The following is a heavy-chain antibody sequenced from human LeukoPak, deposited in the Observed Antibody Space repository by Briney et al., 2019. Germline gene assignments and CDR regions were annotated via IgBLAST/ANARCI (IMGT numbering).Heavy chain of an antibody. V-gene: IGHV3-48*04. Sequence: PGGSLRLSCAASGFTFSTYSMNWVRQAPGKGLEWVSTISDSGSTKYYADSVKVRFTISRDNAKNSLYLQMNSLRAEDTSVYFCARDPIYLEESGYYFDYWGQGTLVTVSS. J-gene: IGHJ4*02. CDR1: GFTFSTYS. CDR2: ISDSGSTK. D-gene: IGHD3-22*01. CDR3: ARDPIYLEESGYYFDY.